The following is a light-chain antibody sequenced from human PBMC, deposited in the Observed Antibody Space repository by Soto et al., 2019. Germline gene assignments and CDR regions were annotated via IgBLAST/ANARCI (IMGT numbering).Light chain of an antibody. Sequence: EIVLTQSPGTLSLSPGERATLSCRASQSVSSGFLAWYQQKPGQAPRLHIYGASSRATGIPDRFSGGGSGTDFTLTISRLEPEDFAVYYCQQYGSSPPWTFGQGTKVEIK. V-gene: IGKV3-20*01. J-gene: IGKJ1*01. CDR1: QSVSSGF. CDR3: QQYGSSPPWT. CDR2: GAS.